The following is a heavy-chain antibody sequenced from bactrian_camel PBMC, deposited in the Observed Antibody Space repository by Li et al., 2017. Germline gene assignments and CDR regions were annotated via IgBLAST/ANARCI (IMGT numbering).Heavy chain of an antibody. V-gene: IGHV3S54*01. Sequence: VESGGGSVQAGGSLRLSCTLSGNLYSPSCIGWFRQAPLNERQVVAGIDTGGGRTYYGDAVKGRFTISQDNATNTKTVYLQMNSLKPEDTSMYYCAAGPVVGAGCVLNNWGQGTQVTVSS. D-gene: IGHD3*01. CDR3: AAGPVVGAGCVLNN. J-gene: IGHJ4*01. CDR1: GNLYSPSC. CDR2: IDTGGGRT.